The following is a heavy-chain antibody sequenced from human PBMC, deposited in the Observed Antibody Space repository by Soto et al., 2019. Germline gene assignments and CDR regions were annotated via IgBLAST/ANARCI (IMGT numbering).Heavy chain of an antibody. Sequence: EVQLVXSGGGLVQPGGSLXLSCAASGFTVSSNYMSWVRQAPGKGLEWVSVIYSGGSTYYADSVKGRFTIXXXXXXXTXXXXXXXXXXXXXXXXXXXXXXXXXXXSSTXXXGGXYXYYXDVWXKGXTVTV. CDR2: IYSGGST. D-gene: IGHD2-2*01. V-gene: IGHV3-53*04. CDR3: XXXXXXXXXSSTXXXGGXYXYYXDV. J-gene: IGHJ6*03. CDR1: GFTVSSNY.